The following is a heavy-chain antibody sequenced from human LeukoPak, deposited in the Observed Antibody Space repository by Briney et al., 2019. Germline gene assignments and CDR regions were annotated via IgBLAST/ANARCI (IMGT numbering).Heavy chain of an antibody. V-gene: IGHV1-18*01. D-gene: IGHD3-3*01. CDR3: ARWHDFWRETYFDY. J-gene: IGHJ4*02. CDR2: ISAYNGNT. CDR1: GYTFTNYG. Sequence: ASVKVSCKASGYTFTNYGISWVRQAPGQGLEWMGWISAYNGNTNYAQKLQGRVTMTTDTSTSTAYMELRSLRSDDTAVYYCARWHDFWRETYFDYWGQGTLVTVSS.